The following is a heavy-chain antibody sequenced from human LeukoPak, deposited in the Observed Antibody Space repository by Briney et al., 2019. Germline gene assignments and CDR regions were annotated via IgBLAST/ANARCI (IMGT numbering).Heavy chain of an antibody. J-gene: IGHJ4*02. D-gene: IGHD3-10*01. V-gene: IGHV1-46*01. CDR3: ARGSRSFDY. CDR1: GYTFTSYY. CDR2: INPSVSST. Sequence: ASVKVSCKASGYTFTSYYMHWVRQAPGQGLEWMAIINPSVSSTSYAQKFQGRVTMTRDTSASTAYMELSSLKSEDTALYYCARGSRSFDYWGQGTLVTVSS.